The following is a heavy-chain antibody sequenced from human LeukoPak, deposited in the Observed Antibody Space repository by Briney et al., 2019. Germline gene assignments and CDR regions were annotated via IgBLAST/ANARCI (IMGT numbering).Heavy chain of an antibody. J-gene: IGHJ5*02. D-gene: IGHD6-6*01. Sequence: GESLQISCKGSGYSFTSYWIGWVRQMPGKGLEWMGIIYPGDPDTRYSPSFQGQVTISADKSISTAYLQWSSLKASDTAMYYCARLSSSSRLDWFDPWGQGTLVTVSS. CDR1: GYSFTSYW. CDR3: ARLSSSSRLDWFDP. CDR2: IYPGDPDT. V-gene: IGHV5-51*01.